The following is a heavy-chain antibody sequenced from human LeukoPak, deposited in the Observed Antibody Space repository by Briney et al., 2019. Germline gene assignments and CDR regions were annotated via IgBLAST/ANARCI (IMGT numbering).Heavy chain of an antibody. CDR2: INPNSGST. CDR3: ARGAHSRSYPMSPHTDY. Sequence: ASVKVSCKASGYTFTGYYMHWVRQAPGQGLEWMGWINPNSGSTNYAQKFQGRVTMTRDTSISTAYMELSRLRSDDTAVYYCARGAHSRSYPMSPHTDYWGQGTLVTVSS. D-gene: IGHD1-26*01. V-gene: IGHV1-2*02. CDR1: GYTFTGYY. J-gene: IGHJ4*02.